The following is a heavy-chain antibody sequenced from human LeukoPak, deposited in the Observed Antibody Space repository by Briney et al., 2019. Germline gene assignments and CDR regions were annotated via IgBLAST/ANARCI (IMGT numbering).Heavy chain of an antibody. CDR1: GGSISSGDYY. V-gene: IGHV4-30-4*01. CDR2: IYYSGST. J-gene: IGHJ4*02. D-gene: IGHD3-22*01. CDR3: ASLSTYYYDSSGYTDFDY. Sequence: SQTLSLTCTVSGGSISSGDYYWSWIRQPPGKGLEWIGYIYYSGSTYYNPSLKSRVTISVDTSKNQFPLKLSSVTAADTAVYYCASLSTYYYDSSGYTDFDYWGQGTLVTVSS.